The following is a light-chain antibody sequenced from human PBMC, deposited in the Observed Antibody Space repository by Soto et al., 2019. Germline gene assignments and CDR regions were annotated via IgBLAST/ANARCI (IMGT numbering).Light chain of an antibody. CDR2: DAS. Sequence: EIVLTQSPATLSLSPGERATLSCRASQSVSNYLAWFQQKPGQAPRLLIYDASNRATGIPARFSGSGSGTAFTLTISSLEPADFAVYYCQQRGSWPLLTFGGATKVEI. CDR3: QQRGSWPLLT. V-gene: IGKV3-11*01. J-gene: IGKJ4*01. CDR1: QSVSNY.